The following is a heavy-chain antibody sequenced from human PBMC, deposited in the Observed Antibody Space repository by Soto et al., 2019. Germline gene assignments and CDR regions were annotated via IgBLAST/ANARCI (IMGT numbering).Heavy chain of an antibody. V-gene: IGHV4-59*01. D-gene: IGHD6-13*01. CDR3: ARTLLDSSSSWYVPNYGMDV. CDR2: IYYSGST. CDR1: GDSISTYY. J-gene: IGHJ6*02. Sequence: PSETLSLTCTVSGDSISTYYWSWIRQPPGKGLEWIGYIYYSGSTNYNPSLKSRVTISVDTSKNQFSLKLSSVTAADTAVYYCARTLLDSSSSWYVPNYGMDVWGQGTTVTVSS.